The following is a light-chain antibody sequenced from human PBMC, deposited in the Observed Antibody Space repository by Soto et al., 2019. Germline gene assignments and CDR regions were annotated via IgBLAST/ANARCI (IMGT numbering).Light chain of an antibody. CDR1: QSLLDSNGNSR. CDR2: LGS. V-gene: IGKV2-28*01. Sequence: DLVMTQSPLSLPVTPGEPASISCRSSQSLLDSNGNSRFDWYLQKPGQSPQLLIYLGSNRASGVPDRFSGSGSGTDFTQKISRVEADNVGVYYCMQALQTPLTFGRGTRLEIK. J-gene: IGKJ5*01. CDR3: MQALQTPLT.